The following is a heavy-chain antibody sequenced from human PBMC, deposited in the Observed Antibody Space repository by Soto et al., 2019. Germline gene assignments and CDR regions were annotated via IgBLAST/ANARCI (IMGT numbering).Heavy chain of an antibody. CDR3: TRESLGAKGADH. V-gene: IGHV1-69*17. CDR1: GDTFNSYV. J-gene: IGHJ4*02. Sequence: QVQLVQSGAEVKRPGSSVKVSCESSGDTFNSYVISWVRQAPGQGLEWMGGIIPISGVTHYAQNFQGRVTISALSTTGTAYMELTNLGFEYTALYYFTRESLGAKGADHWGQGTLVTVSS. CDR2: IIPISGVT. D-gene: IGHD3-16*01.